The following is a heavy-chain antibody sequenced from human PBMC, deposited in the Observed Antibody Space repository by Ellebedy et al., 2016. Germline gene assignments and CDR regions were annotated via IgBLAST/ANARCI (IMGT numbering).Heavy chain of an antibody. CDR3: ARGEIDY. Sequence: GESLKISCVASGFTFSNYGMHWVRQAPGKGLEWVAVISYDGSNKYYADSVKGRFTISRDNSKNTLYLQMNSLRAEDTAVYYCARGEIDYWGQGTLVTVSS. J-gene: IGHJ4*02. V-gene: IGHV3-30*03. CDR1: GFTFSNYG. CDR2: ISYDGSNK.